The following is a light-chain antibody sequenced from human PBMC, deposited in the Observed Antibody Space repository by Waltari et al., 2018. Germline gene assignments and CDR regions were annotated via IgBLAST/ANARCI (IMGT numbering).Light chain of an antibody. CDR2: AAS. CDR3: QQSYSHAGT. CDR1: QSISSY. J-gene: IGKJ1*01. V-gene: IGKV1-39*01. Sequence: DIQMTQSPSSLSASVGDRVTITCRASQSISSYLNWYQQKPGIAPKVLIYAASSLQSGGPSRFSGSGSGRDFTLIISSLQPEDFGTYFCQQSYSHAGTFGQGTKVEIK.